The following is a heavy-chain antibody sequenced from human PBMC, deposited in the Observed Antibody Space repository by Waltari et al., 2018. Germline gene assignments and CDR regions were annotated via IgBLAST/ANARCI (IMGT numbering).Heavy chain of an antibody. V-gene: IGHV4-34*01. D-gene: IGHD1-26*01. CDR2: INHGGRT. Sequence: QVQLQQWGAGLLKPSETLSLTCAVYGGSFSVYYWSWIRQPPGKGLEWIGEINHGGRTNDNPSLRSRVTISVDTSKNQFSLKLSSVTAADTAVYYCARARGGSYYYYGMDVWGQGTTVTVSS. J-gene: IGHJ6*02. CDR3: ARARGGSYYYYGMDV. CDR1: GGSFSVYY.